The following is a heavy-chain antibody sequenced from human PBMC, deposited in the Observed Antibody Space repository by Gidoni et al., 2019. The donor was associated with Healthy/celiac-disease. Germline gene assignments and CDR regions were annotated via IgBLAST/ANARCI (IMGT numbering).Heavy chain of an antibody. CDR2: IHYCGST. D-gene: IGHD2-15*01. CDR1: GGSISSSSYY. CDR3: ARLVGYCSGGSCHGWFDP. V-gene: IGHV4-39*01. Sequence: QLQLQESGPGLVKPSATLSLTCTVSGGSISSSSYYWGWIRQPPGKGLEWIGSIHYCGSTYYNPSLKSRVTISVDTSKNQFSLKLSSVTAADTAVYYCARLVGYCSGGSCHGWFDPWGQGTLVTVSS. J-gene: IGHJ5*02.